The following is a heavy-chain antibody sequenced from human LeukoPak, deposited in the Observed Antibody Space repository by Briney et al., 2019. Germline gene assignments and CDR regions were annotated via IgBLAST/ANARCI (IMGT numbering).Heavy chain of an antibody. V-gene: IGHV3-21*01. CDR3: ARDSPYYYGSGSYQENWFDP. D-gene: IGHD3-10*01. CDR1: GFTFSSYS. CDR2: ISSSSSYI. J-gene: IGHJ5*02. Sequence: GGSLRLSCAASGFTFSSYSMNWVRQAPGKGLEWVSSISSSSSYIYYADSVKGRFTISRDNAKNSLYLQMNSLRAEDTAVYYCARDSPYYYGSGSYQENWFDPWGQGTLVTVSS.